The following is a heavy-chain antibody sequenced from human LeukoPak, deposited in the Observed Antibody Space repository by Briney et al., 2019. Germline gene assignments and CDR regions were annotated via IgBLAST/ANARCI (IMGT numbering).Heavy chain of an antibody. J-gene: IGHJ4*02. D-gene: IGHD3-22*01. Sequence: PGGSLRLSCAASGFTFSSYWMSWVRQAPGKGLEWVANIKQDGSEKYYVDSVKGRFTISRDNAKNSLYLQMNSLRAEDTAVYYCARDKPYDSSGYYYLDYWGQGTLGTVSS. CDR2: IKQDGSEK. CDR1: GFTFSSYW. V-gene: IGHV3-7*01. CDR3: ARDKPYDSSGYYYLDY.